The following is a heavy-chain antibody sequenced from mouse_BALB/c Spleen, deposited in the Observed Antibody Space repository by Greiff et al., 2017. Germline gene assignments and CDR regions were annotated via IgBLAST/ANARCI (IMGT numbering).Heavy chain of an antibody. J-gene: IGHJ4*01. CDR2: ISYSGST. Sequence: VQLKESGPSLVKPSHTLSLTCSVTGDSITSGYWNWVRKFPGNKLEYMGYISYSGSTYYNPSLKSRISITRDTSKDQYYLQLNSVTTEDTATDYCARAPYCGSSYYAMDYWGQGTSVTVSS. CDR1: GDSITSGY. V-gene: IGHV3-8*02. CDR3: ARAPYCGSSYYAMDY. D-gene: IGHD1-1*01.